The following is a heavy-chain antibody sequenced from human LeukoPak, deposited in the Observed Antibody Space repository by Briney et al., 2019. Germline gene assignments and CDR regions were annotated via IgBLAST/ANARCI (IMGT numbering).Heavy chain of an antibody. CDR1: GGSISSYY. Sequence: SETLSLTCTVSGGSISSYYWSWIRQPPGKGLEWIGYIYYSGSTNYNPSLKSRVTISVDTSKNQFSLKLSSVTAADTAVYYCARGASGWYEGYYYGMDVWGQGTTVTVSS. CDR3: ARGASGWYEGYYYGMDV. CDR2: IYYSGST. J-gene: IGHJ6*02. V-gene: IGHV4-59*01. D-gene: IGHD6-19*01.